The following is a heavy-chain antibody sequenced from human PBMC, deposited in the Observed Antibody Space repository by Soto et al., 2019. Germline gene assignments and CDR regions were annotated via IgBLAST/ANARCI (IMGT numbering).Heavy chain of an antibody. V-gene: IGHV3-23*01. CDR2: ISIRGDYR. Sequence: EGQLLQSGGGLVQPGESLRLSCAASGFTFSSSGMSWVRQAPGKGLEWVSSISIRGDYRYYADSVKGRFTISRDNSKNTLYLQISSLTAEDTALYYCANHGGFDFWGQGTMVAVSS. J-gene: IGHJ3*01. CDR1: GFTFSSSG. D-gene: IGHD4-17*01. CDR3: ANHGGFDF.